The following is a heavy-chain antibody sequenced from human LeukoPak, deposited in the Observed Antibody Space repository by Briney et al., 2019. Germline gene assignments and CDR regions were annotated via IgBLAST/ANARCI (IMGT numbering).Heavy chain of an antibody. V-gene: IGHV4-30-2*01. CDR1: GGSISSGGYS. CDR2: IYHSGST. CDR3: ARAQMAPRMARFDP. Sequence: PSETLSLTCAVSGGSISSGGYSWSWIRQPPGKGLEWIGYIYHSGSTNYNPSLKSRVTISVDTSKNQFSLKLSSVTAADTAVYYCARAQMAPRMARFDPWGQGTLVTVSS. D-gene: IGHD2-15*01. J-gene: IGHJ5*02.